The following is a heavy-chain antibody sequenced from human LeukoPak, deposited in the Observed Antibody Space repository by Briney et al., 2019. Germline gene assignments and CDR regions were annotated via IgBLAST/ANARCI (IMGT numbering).Heavy chain of an antibody. CDR1: GFTFSSYG. D-gene: IGHD3-22*01. Sequence: GGSLRLSCAASGFTFSSYGMSWVRQAPGKGLEWVSAISGSGGNTYYADSVKGRFTISRDNSKNTLYLQMNSLRAEDTAVYYCARVGYYYDSSGDTSWDYWGQGTLVTVSS. V-gene: IGHV3-23*01. J-gene: IGHJ4*02. CDR3: ARVGYYYDSSGDTSWDY. CDR2: ISGSGGNT.